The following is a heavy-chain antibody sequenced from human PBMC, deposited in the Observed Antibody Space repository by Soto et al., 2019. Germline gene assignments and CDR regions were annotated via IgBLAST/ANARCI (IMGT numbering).Heavy chain of an antibody. Sequence: TSETLSLTCAVYGGSFSGYYWSWIRQPPGKGLEWIGEINHSGSTNYNPSLKSRVTISVDTSKNQFSLKLSPVTAADTAVYYCARVKVVPAKIDYWGQGTLVTVSS. J-gene: IGHJ4*02. D-gene: IGHD2-2*01. CDR3: ARVKVVPAKIDY. V-gene: IGHV4-34*01. CDR1: GGSFSGYY. CDR2: INHSGST.